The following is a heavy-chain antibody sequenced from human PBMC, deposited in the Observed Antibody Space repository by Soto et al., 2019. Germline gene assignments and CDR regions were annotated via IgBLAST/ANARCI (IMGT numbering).Heavy chain of an antibody. Sequence: DVQLLESGGGLVQPGGSLRLSCAASGFTFRSYAMSWVRQAPGKGLEWVSGISGSGISTHYADSVQGRFTVSRDNSKNTLYPQMNNLRAEDTAVYNCAKEPVVPDWYFDLWGRGTLVTVSS. D-gene: IGHD6-6*01. J-gene: IGHJ2*01. CDR3: AKEPVVPDWYFDL. CDR1: GFTFRSYA. V-gene: IGHV3-23*01. CDR2: ISGSGIST.